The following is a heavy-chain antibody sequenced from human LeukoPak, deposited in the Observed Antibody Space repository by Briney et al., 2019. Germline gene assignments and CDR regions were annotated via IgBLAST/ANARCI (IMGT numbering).Heavy chain of an antibody. CDR1: GVSISSGGYY. J-gene: IGHJ4*02. D-gene: IGHD6-19*01. CDR2: IYYSGTT. CDR3: ARDGGSRTSSGGGAFDY. V-gene: IGHV4-31*03. Sequence: SETLSLTCTVSGVSISSGGYYWSWIRQHPGKGLEWIGYIYYSGTTYYYPSLKSRVTISVDTTKNQCSLKLSSVTAADTAVYYCARDGGSRTSSGGGAFDYWGQGPLVTVPS.